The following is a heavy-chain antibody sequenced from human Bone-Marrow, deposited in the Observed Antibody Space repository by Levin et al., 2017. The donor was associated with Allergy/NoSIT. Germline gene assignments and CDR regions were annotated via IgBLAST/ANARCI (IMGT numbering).Heavy chain of an antibody. CDR3: STYYSGSAKD. V-gene: IGHV3-15*01. CDR2: IQSTTDGATT. Sequence: LSLTCAASGFPFTNAWMNWVRQAPGKGLEWVGRIQSTTDGATTDYAAPVKGRFSISRDDSKTTLYLQMNSLKTEDTAMYYCSTYYSGSAKDWGQGTLVTVSS. CDR1: GFPFTNAW. D-gene: IGHD3-10*01. J-gene: IGHJ4*02.